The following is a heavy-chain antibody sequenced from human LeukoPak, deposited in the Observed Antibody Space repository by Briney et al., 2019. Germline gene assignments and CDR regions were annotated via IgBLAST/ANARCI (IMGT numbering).Heavy chain of an antibody. J-gene: IGHJ4*02. V-gene: IGHV5-51*01. CDR2: IYPGDSDT. CDR1: GYSFTSHW. CDR3: ARTDYDSSGYYYYDY. D-gene: IGHD3-22*01. Sequence: KTGESLKISCKGSGYSFTSHWIGWVRQMPGKGLEWMGIIYPGDSDTRYSPSFQGQVTILADKSISTAYLQWSSLKASDTAMYYCARTDYDSSGYYYYDYWGQGTLVTVSS.